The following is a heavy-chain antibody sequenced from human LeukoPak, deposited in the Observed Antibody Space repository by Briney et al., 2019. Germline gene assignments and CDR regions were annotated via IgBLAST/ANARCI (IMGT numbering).Heavy chain of an antibody. CDR2: IYSGGST. CDR3: ARDSRRGYSYGVFDY. CDR1: GFTVSSNY. Sequence: GESLRLSCAASGFTVSSNYMSWVRQAPGKGLEWVSVIYSGGSTYYADSVKGRFTISRDNSKNTLYLQMNSLRAEDTAVYYCARDSRRGYSYGVFDYWGQGTLVTVSS. D-gene: IGHD5-18*01. V-gene: IGHV3-53*01. J-gene: IGHJ4*02.